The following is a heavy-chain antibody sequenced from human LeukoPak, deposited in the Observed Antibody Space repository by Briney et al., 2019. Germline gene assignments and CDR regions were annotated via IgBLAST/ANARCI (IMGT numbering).Heavy chain of an antibody. V-gene: IGHV4-39*01. D-gene: IGHD3-22*01. Sequence: SETLSLTCTVSGGSISSSSYYWGWIRQPPGKGLEWIGSIYYSGSTYYNPSLKSRVAISVDTSKNQFSLKLSSVTAADTAVYYCASIPTYDSEPDWYFDLWGRGTLVTVSS. J-gene: IGHJ2*01. CDR2: IYYSGST. CDR1: GGSISSSSYY. CDR3: ASIPTYDSEPDWYFDL.